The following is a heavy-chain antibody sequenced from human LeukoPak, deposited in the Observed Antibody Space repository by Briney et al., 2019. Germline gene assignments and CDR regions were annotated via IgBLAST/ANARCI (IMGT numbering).Heavy chain of an antibody. J-gene: IGHJ5*02. CDR3: AGYDYVWGSYRYNSWFDP. Sequence: ASVKVSCKASGYTFTGYYMHWVRQAPGQGLEWMGWINPNSGGTNYAQKFQGRVTMTRDTSISTAYMELSRLRSDDTAVYYCAGYDYVWGSYRYNSWFDPWGQGTLVTVSS. CDR1: GYTFTGYY. V-gene: IGHV1-2*02. CDR2: INPNSGGT. D-gene: IGHD3-16*02.